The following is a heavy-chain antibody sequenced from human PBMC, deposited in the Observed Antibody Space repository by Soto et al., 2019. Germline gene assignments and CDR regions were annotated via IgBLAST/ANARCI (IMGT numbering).Heavy chain of an antibody. Sequence: AETLSLTCTASGGFISSGDYYWSWLRQPPGKGLEWTASISYSGSTYYNPSLKSRVTISVDTSKNQFSLKLSSVTAADTAVYYCVRHAQWIIRAYWGQGSLVTVSS. CDR1: GGFISSGDYY. CDR3: VRHAQWIIRAY. CDR2: ISYSGST. J-gene: IGHJ4*02. V-gene: IGHV4-39*01. D-gene: IGHD5-12*01.